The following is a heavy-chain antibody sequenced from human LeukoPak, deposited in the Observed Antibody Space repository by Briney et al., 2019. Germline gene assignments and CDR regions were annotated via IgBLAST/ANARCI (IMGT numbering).Heavy chain of an antibody. Sequence: ASVTVSCKTSAYSFTVYFFHWIRQAPGQGLEWMGWINANSGDTNYAQQFQGRLTMTRDRSISTVYMELSRLRTDDTAVYYCARDFSWGVDSWGQGTLVTVPS. D-gene: IGHD3-10*01. J-gene: IGHJ4*02. V-gene: IGHV1-2*02. CDR2: INANSGDT. CDR3: ARDFSWGVDS. CDR1: AYSFTVYF.